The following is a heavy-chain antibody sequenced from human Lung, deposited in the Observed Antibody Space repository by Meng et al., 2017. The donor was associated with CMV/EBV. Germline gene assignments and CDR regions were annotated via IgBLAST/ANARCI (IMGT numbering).Heavy chain of an antibody. CDR3: ARVFGDITGYVFDY. D-gene: IGHD3-22*01. CDR2: TYYKSKWNH. Sequence: SQTLSLTXAISGDSVSSNSATWNWIRQSPSRGLEWLGRTYYKSKWNHDYAVSVKSRISFNPDTSKNQFSLQLSSVTPEDTAVYYCARVFGDITGYVFDYWGQGTXVNVGS. J-gene: IGHJ4*02. V-gene: IGHV6-1*01. CDR1: GDSVSSNSAT.